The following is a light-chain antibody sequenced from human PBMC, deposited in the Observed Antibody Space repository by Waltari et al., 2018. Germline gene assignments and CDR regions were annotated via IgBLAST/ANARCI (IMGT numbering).Light chain of an antibody. CDR1: SSALGVYNY. J-gene: IGLJ2*01. CDR2: DVS. V-gene: IGLV2-14*03. CDR3: TSYTTSSTFV. Sequence: QSALTQPASVSGSPGQSITISCPGTSSALGVYNYVSWYQQHPGKAPKLMIYDVSKRPSGVSIRFSGSKSDNTASLTISGLQAEDEADYYCTSYTTSSTFVFGGGTKLTVL.